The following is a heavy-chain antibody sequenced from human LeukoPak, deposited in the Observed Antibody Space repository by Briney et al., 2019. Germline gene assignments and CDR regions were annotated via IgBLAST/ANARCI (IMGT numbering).Heavy chain of an antibody. J-gene: IGHJ4*02. CDR1: GYTFTSYA. V-gene: IGHV1-18*01. D-gene: IGHD6-6*01. Sequence: ASVKVSCKASGYTFTSYAINWVRQAPGQGLEWMGWVGPCRGNTTYAQKFQGRLAMTTDKSTTTAYMELRSLTSDDTALYYCAKNFRTLASRRTSPFDSWGQGTLVIVSS. CDR3: AKNFRTLASRRTSPFDS. CDR2: VGPCRGNT.